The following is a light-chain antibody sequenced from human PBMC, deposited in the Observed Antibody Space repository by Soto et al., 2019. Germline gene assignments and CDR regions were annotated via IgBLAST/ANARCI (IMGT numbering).Light chain of an antibody. Sequence: EIVMTQSPATLSVSPGERVTLSCRSSQSVSNNLAWYQQKPGQAPRLLIYGSSTRATAIPVRFSGSGSGTEFTLTISGLQSEDFAVYYCHQYNNWPPYTFGQGTKLEFK. CDR2: GSS. V-gene: IGKV3-15*01. CDR3: HQYNNWPPYT. J-gene: IGKJ2*01. CDR1: QSVSNN.